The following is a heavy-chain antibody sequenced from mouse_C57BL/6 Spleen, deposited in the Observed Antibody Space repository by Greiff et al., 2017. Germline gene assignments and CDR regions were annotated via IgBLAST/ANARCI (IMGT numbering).Heavy chain of an antibody. CDR2: IDPANGNT. CDR1: GFNIKNTY. D-gene: IGHD4-1*01. CDR3: ARGNSLGRKGSYYFDY. Sequence: EVQLQQSVAELVRPGASVKLSCTASGFNIKNTYMHWVKQRPEQGLEWIGRIDPANGNTKYAPKFQGKATITADTSSNTAYLQLSSLTSEDTAIYYCARGNSLGRKGSYYFDYWGQGTTLTVS. V-gene: IGHV14-3*01. J-gene: IGHJ2*01.